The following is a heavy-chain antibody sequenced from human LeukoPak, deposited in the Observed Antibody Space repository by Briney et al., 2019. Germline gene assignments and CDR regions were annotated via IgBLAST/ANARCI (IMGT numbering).Heavy chain of an antibody. CDR3: AEPGDSSSFDY. J-gene: IGHJ4*02. Sequence: GTSVKVSCKASGFTFTSSAVQWVRQARGQRLEWIGWIVVGSGNTNYAQKFQERVTITRDMSTSTAYMELSSLRSENTAVYYCAEPGDSSSFDYWGQGTLVTVSS. V-gene: IGHV1-58*01. CDR2: IVVGSGNT. CDR1: GFTFTSSA. D-gene: IGHD6-13*01.